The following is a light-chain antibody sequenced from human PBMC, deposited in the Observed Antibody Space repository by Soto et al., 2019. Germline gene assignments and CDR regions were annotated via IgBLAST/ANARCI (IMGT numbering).Light chain of an antibody. CDR3: QQFYSYPRT. CDR2: KAS. V-gene: IGKV1-5*03. CDR1: QSITNW. Sequence: DIQMTQSPSTLSASVGDRVTITCRASQSITNWLAWYQQKPGKAHNLLIYKASSLASGVPSRFSGSGSGTEFTLTISSLHPDDFATYYCQQFYSYPRTFGQVTRVEIK. J-gene: IGKJ1*01.